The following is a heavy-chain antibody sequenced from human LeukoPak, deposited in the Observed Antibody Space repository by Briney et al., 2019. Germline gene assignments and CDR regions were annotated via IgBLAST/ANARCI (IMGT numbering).Heavy chain of an antibody. Sequence: PGGSLRLSCAASGFTFSSYAMSWVRQAPGKGLEWVSAISGSGGSTYYADSVKGRFTISRDNSKNTLYLQMNSLRAEDTAVYYCTTDGSPRRFLVKPDLGDYWGQGTLVTVSS. CDR2: ISGSGGST. V-gene: IGHV3-23*01. D-gene: IGHD3-3*01. CDR1: GFTFSSYA. CDR3: TTDGSPRRFLVKPDLGDY. J-gene: IGHJ4*02.